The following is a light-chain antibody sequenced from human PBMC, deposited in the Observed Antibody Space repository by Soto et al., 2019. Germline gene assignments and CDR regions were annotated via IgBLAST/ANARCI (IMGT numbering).Light chain of an antibody. CDR1: RSVSSY. CDR3: QQYGSSPFT. V-gene: IGKV3-11*01. CDR2: DAS. J-gene: IGKJ3*01. Sequence: EIVLTQSPATLSLSPGERATLSCRASRSVSSYLAWYQQKPGQAPRLLIYDASNRATGIPARFSGSGSGTDFTLTISSLEPEDFAVYYCQQYGSSPFTFGPGTKVDIK.